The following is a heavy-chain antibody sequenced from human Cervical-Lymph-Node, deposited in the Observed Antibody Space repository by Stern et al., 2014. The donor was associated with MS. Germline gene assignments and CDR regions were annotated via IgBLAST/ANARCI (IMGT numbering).Heavy chain of an antibody. D-gene: IGHD3-16*01. CDR1: GDTFSTSL. CDR3: ASGVGGSHYFDY. CDR2: ILHIFETP. Sequence: QVQLVQSGAEVKKPGSSVKVSCKASGDTFSTSLITWVRQAPGQGPEWKGGILHIFETPNCAGRFQGRVPIPGAESPNTAYMELSSLRSDDTAVYYCASGVGGSHYFDYWGQGTLVTVSS. J-gene: IGHJ4*02. V-gene: IGHV1-69*01.